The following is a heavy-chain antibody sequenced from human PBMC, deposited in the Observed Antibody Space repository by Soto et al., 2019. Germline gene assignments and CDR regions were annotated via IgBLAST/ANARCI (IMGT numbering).Heavy chain of an antibody. J-gene: IGHJ3*02. CDR1: GGSFSGYY. V-gene: IGHV4-34*01. D-gene: IGHD6-19*01. CDR2: INHSGST. CDR3: ARGGEQWLVIHDAFDI. Sequence: QVQLQQWGAGLLKPSETLSLTCAVYGGSFSGYYWSWIRQPPGKGLEWIGEINHSGSTNYNPSLKSRVTISVDTSKNQFSLKLSSVTAADTAVYYCARGGEQWLVIHDAFDIWGQGTMVTVSS.